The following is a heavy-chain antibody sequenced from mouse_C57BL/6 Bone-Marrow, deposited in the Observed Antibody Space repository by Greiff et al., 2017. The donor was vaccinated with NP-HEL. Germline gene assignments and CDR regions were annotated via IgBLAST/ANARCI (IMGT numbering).Heavy chain of an antibody. Sequence: QVQLKQPGAELVKPGASVKLSCKASGYTFTSYWMQWVKQRPGQGLEWIGEIDPSDSYTNYNQKFKGKATLTVDTSSSTAYMQLSSLTSEDSAVYYCARTGYGKMDYWGQGTSVTVSS. CDR1: GYTFTSYW. V-gene: IGHV1-50*01. D-gene: IGHD2-1*01. CDR2: IDPSDSYT. CDR3: ARTGYGKMDY. J-gene: IGHJ4*01.